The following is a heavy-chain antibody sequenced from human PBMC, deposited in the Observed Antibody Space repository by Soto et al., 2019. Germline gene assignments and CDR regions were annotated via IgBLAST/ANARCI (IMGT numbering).Heavy chain of an antibody. D-gene: IGHD3-10*01. J-gene: IGHJ4*02. V-gene: IGHV1-69*04. Sequence: ASVKVSCKASGGTFSSYTISWVRQAPGQGLEWMGRIIPILGIANYAQKFQGRVTITADKSTSTAYMELSSLRSEDTAVYYCARDTDDPRISPGYWGQGTLVTVSS. CDR3: ARDTDDPRISPGY. CDR1: GGTFSSYT. CDR2: IIPILGIA.